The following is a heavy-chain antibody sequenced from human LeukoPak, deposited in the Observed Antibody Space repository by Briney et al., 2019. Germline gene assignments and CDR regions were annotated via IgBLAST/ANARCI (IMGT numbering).Heavy chain of an antibody. CDR2: IRYDGSNK. Sequence: GGSLRLSCAASGFTFSSYSMNWVRQAPGKGLEWVAFIRYDGSNKYYADSVKGRFTISRDNSKNTLYLQMNSLRAEDTAVYYCAKGRAVAGLYYFDYWGQGTLVTVSS. D-gene: IGHD6-19*01. J-gene: IGHJ4*02. CDR1: GFTFSSYS. V-gene: IGHV3-30*02. CDR3: AKGRAVAGLYYFDY.